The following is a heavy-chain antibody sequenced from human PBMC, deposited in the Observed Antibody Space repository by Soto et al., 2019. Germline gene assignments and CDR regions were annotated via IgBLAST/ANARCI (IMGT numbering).Heavy chain of an antibody. D-gene: IGHD6-19*01. CDR1: GFTFSSYG. CDR3: AKDYQWLVRRTLYYFDY. J-gene: IGHJ4*02. Sequence: PGGSLRLSCAASGFTFSSYGMHWVRQAPGKXLEWVAVISYDGSNKYYADSVKGRFTISRDNSKNTLYLQMNSLRAEDTAVYYCAKDYQWLVRRTLYYFDYWGQGTLVTVSS. CDR2: ISYDGSNK. V-gene: IGHV3-30*18.